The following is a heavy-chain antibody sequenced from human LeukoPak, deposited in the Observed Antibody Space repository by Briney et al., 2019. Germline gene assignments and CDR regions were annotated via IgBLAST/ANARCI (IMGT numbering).Heavy chain of an antibody. V-gene: IGHV4-59*01. D-gene: IGHD3-10*01. CDR1: GGSIYSYY. CDR3: ARFSFGARPENYYYYMDV. J-gene: IGHJ6*03. Sequence: PSETLSLTCTVSGGSIYSYYWSWIRQPPGKGLEWIGYIYYSGSTNYNPSLKSRVTISVDTSKNQFSLKLSSVTAADTAVYYCARFSFGARPENYYYYMDVWGKGTTVTVSS. CDR2: IYYSGST.